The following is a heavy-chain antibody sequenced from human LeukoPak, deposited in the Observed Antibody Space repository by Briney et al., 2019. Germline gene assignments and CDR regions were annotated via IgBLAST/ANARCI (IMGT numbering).Heavy chain of an antibody. CDR1: GFTFSSYS. Sequence: GGSLRLSCAASGFTFSSYSMNWVRQAPGKGLEWVSSISGSSSYIYCADSVKGRFTISRDNAKNSLYLQMNSLRAEDTAVYYCAKDVRGGDHGDYTFQHWGQGTLVTVSS. CDR2: ISGSSSYI. J-gene: IGHJ1*01. V-gene: IGHV3-21*01. CDR3: AKDVRGGDHGDYTFQH. D-gene: IGHD4-17*01.